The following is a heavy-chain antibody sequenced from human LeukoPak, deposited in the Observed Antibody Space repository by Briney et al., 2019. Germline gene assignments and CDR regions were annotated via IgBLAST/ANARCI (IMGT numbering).Heavy chain of an antibody. D-gene: IGHD1-26*01. CDR2: ISSSSSTI. Sequence: GGSLRLSCAASGFTFSSYWMSWVRQAPGKGLEWVSYISSSSSTIYYADSVKGRFTISRDNAKNSLYLQMNGLRAEDTAVYYCARALPFDYWGQGTLVTVSS. CDR1: GFTFSSYW. V-gene: IGHV3-48*01. CDR3: ARALPFDY. J-gene: IGHJ4*02.